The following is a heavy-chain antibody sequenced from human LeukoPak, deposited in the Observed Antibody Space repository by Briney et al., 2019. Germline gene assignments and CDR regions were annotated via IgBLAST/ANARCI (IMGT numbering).Heavy chain of an antibody. J-gene: IGHJ4*02. CDR1: RGTLSSYA. CDR2: IIPIFGIA. V-gene: IGHV1-69*04. CDR3: ARDCSSTSCPVDY. Sequence: SVKVSCKASRGTLSSYAISWVRQAPGQGLEWMGRIIPIFGIANYLHRFQGRVTITADKYTSTAHMELSSLRSEDTAVYYCARDCSSTSCPVDYWGQGTLVTVSS. D-gene: IGHD2-2*01.